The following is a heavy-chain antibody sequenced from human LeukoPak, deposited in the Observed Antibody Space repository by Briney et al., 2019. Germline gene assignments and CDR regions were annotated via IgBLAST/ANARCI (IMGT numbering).Heavy chain of an antibody. Sequence: SETLSLTCAVYGGSFSGYYWSWIRQPPGKGLEWIGEINHSGSTNYNPSLKSRVTISVDTSKNQFSLKLNSVTAADTAVYYCAREVYYYGSGSYYKRYYYYMDVWGKGTTVTISS. J-gene: IGHJ6*03. V-gene: IGHV4-34*01. CDR2: INHSGST. D-gene: IGHD3-10*01. CDR1: GGSFSGYY. CDR3: AREVYYYGSGSYYKRYYYYMDV.